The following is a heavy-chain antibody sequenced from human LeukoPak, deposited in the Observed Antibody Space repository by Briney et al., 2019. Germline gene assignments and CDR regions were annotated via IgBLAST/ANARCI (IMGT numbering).Heavy chain of an antibody. Sequence: SETLSLTCTVSGGSIRSSYYYWGWIRQPPGKDLEWIGSIYNGRTTFSNPSLNSRVTISIVTSKNQFSLQLNSVTAADTAVYYCVRHDGRSGGTMGAFDSWGQGSLVTVSS. CDR2: IYNGRTT. J-gene: IGHJ5*01. CDR1: GGSIRSSYYY. CDR3: VRHDGRSGGTMGAFDS. D-gene: IGHD4-23*01. V-gene: IGHV4-39*01.